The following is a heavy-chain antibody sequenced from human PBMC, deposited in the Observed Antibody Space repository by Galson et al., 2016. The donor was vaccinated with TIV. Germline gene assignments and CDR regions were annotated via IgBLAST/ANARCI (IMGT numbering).Heavy chain of an antibody. J-gene: IGHJ6*02. Sequence: SLRLSCAASGFTFSNYNMNWVRQAPGKGLEWVSSISSTSNYIYYGDPVKGRFTISRDNAENSLHLHMNSLRAEDTAIYFYARTGNYYHYAMDVWGQGTTVTVSS. V-gene: IGHV3-21*01. CDR1: GFTFSNYN. CDR2: ISSTSNYI. D-gene: IGHD7-27*01. CDR3: ARTGNYYHYAMDV.